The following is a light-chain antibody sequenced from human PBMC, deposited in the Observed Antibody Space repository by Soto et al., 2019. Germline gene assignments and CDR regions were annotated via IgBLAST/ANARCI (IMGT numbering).Light chain of an antibody. V-gene: IGKV1-39*01. CDR1: QSISSY. CDR2: AAS. CDR3: QQSYSTPPFT. J-gene: IGKJ2*01. Sequence: DIQITQSPSSLSASVGDRVTITCRASQSISSYLNWYQQKPGKAPQLLIYAASSLQSGVPSRFSGSGSGTYFTLSISSLQPEDFATYYCQQSYSTPPFTFGQGTKLEIK.